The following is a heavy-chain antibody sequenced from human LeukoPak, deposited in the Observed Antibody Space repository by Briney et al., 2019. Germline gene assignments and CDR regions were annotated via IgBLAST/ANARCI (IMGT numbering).Heavy chain of an antibody. V-gene: IGHV1-69*04. CDR1: GYTFTSYG. CDR3: VRYQGVTDPPAYGLDV. J-gene: IGHJ6*02. CDR2: IIPILDIT. D-gene: IGHD4-23*01. Sequence: GASVKVSCKASGYTFTSYGISWVRQAPGQGLEWMGRIIPILDITTYARKFRGRVTITADKSTSTAYMELSSLSSDDTAVYYCVRYQGVTDPPAYGLDVWGQGTTVTVSS.